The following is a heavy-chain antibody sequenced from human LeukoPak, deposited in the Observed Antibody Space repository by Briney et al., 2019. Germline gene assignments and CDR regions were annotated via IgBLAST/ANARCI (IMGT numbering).Heavy chain of an antibody. J-gene: IGHJ5*02. CDR2: ISGSGGST. CDR3: AKDYLVGATVNWFDP. CDR1: GFTFSSYG. D-gene: IGHD1-26*01. V-gene: IGHV3-23*01. Sequence: SEGSLRLSCAASGFTFSSYGMSWVRQAPGKGLEWVSAISGSGGSTYYADSVKGRFTISRDNSKNTLYLQMNSLRAEDTAVYYCAKDYLVGATVNWFDPWGQGALVTVSS.